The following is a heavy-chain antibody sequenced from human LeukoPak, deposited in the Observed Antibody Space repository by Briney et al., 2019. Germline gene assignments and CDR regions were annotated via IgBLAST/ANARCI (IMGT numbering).Heavy chain of an antibody. CDR2: ISSSSSYI. V-gene: IGHV3-21*01. D-gene: IGHD6-6*01. Sequence: GGSLRLSCAASGFTFSSYSMNWVRQAPGKGLEWVSSISSSSSYIYYADSVKGRFTISRDNDKNSLYLQMSSLRAEDTAVYYCARETSTYSSSRGDYWGQGTLVTVSS. CDR3: ARETSTYSSSRGDY. J-gene: IGHJ4*02. CDR1: GFTFSSYS.